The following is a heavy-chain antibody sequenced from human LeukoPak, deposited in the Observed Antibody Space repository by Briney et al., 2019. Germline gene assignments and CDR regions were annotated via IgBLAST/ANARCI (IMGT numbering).Heavy chain of an antibody. CDR2: IIPILGIA. V-gene: IGHV1-69*02. Sequence: ASVKVSCKASGYTFTGYYMHWVRQAPGQGLEWMGRIIPILGIANYAQKFQGRVTITADKSTSTAYMELSSLRSEDTAVYYCARFRYCGGDCHYYFDYWGQGTLVTVSS. D-gene: IGHD2-21*02. J-gene: IGHJ4*02. CDR3: ARFRYCGGDCHYYFDY. CDR1: GYTFTGYY.